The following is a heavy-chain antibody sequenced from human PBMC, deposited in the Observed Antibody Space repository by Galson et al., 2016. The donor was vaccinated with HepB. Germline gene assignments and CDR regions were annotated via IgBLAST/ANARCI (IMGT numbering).Heavy chain of an antibody. Sequence: SLRLSCAASGLTFADSAVHWVRQASGKGLEWIGRIGTMSDKDATSFAASVRGRFTISRDDSNNTAFLQMDSLKPEDTAVYYCCRHPKTRTRGVLSYTYYGMDVWGRGTTVTVS. CDR2: IGTMSDKDAT. D-gene: IGHD3-10*01. CDR1: GLTFADSA. J-gene: IGHJ6*02. CDR3: CRHPKTRTRGVLSYTYYGMDV. V-gene: IGHV3-73*01.